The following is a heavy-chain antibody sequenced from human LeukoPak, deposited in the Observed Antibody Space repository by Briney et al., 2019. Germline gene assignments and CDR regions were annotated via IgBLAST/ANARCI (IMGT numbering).Heavy chain of an antibody. CDR2: IYPGDSDT. Sequence: GESLKISCKGSGYSFTSYWIGWVCQMPGKGLEWMGIIYPGDSDTRYSPSFQGQVTISADKSISTAYLQWSSLKASDTAMYYCARHAAATYYDILTGYYPDYWGQGTLVTVSS. CDR1: GYSFTSYW. V-gene: IGHV5-51*01. J-gene: IGHJ4*02. D-gene: IGHD3-9*01. CDR3: ARHAAATYYDILTGYYPDY.